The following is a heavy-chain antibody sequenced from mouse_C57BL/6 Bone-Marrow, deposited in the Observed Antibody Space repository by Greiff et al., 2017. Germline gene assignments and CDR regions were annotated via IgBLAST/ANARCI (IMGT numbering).Heavy chain of an antibody. CDR2: IYPRSGNT. CDR1: GYTFTSYG. Sequence: QVQLQQSGAELARPGASVKLSCKASGYTFTSYGISWVKQRTGQGLEWIGEIYPRSGNTYYNEKFKGKATLTADKSSSTAYMELSSLTAEDSAVYYCAREGVWLGWYFDVWGTGTTVTVSS. CDR3: AREGVWLGWYFDV. D-gene: IGHD2-2*01. J-gene: IGHJ1*03. V-gene: IGHV1-81*01.